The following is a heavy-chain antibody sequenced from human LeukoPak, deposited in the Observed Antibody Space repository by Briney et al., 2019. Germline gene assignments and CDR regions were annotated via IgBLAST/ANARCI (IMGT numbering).Heavy chain of an antibody. V-gene: IGHV3-7*01. CDR2: IREDGTEK. CDR1: GFTLSSYA. CDR3: VRYYTRHSWHFDL. Sequence: GGSLRLSCAASGFTLSSYAMSWVRQAPGKGLEWVANIREDGTEKNYVDSVKGRFTISRDNAKNSLFLQMNSLRAEDTAVYYCVRYYTRHSWHFDLWGRGTLVTVSS. D-gene: IGHD3-10*01. J-gene: IGHJ2*01.